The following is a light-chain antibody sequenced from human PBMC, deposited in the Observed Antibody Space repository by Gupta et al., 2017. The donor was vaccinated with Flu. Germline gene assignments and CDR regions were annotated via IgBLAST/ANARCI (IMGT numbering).Light chain of an antibody. CDR1: QSIRTK. CDR3: QQFDKGPARVT. Sequence: EIVMTQSPATLSVSPGERVTLSCRASQSIRTKLAWYQQRPGQAPRLLISDASHRATGIPARFSGSGSGTEFTLTIDNLQPEDFAVYYCQQFDKGPARVTFGPGTKVDI. V-gene: IGKV3-15*01. CDR2: DAS. J-gene: IGKJ3*01.